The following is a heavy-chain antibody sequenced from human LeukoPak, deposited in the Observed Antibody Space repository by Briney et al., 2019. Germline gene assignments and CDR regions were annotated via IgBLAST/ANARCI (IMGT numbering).Heavy chain of an antibody. CDR1: GDSISSGDYY. CDR3: ARGPYSYDSSGAFDI. Sequence: SQTLSLTCTVSGDSISSGDYYWSRIRQPAGKGLEWIGRISSSGSTNYNPSLKSRVTISVDTSKNQFSLKLSSVTAADTAVYFCARGPYSYDSSGAFDIWGQGTMVTVSS. CDR2: ISSSGST. V-gene: IGHV4-61*02. D-gene: IGHD3-22*01. J-gene: IGHJ3*02.